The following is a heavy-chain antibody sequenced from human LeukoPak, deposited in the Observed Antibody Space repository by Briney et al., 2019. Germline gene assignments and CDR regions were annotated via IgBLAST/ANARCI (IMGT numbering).Heavy chain of an antibody. CDR1: GGSISSSNW. Sequence: SETLSLTCAVSGGSISSSNWWSWVRQPPGKGLEWIGEIYHSGSTNYNPSLKSRVTISVDKSKNQFSLKLSSVTAADTAVYYCAVYYYGSGSYGPSAFDIWGQGTMVTVSS. V-gene: IGHV4-4*02. CDR3: AVYYYGSGSYGPSAFDI. CDR2: IYHSGST. J-gene: IGHJ3*02. D-gene: IGHD3-10*01.